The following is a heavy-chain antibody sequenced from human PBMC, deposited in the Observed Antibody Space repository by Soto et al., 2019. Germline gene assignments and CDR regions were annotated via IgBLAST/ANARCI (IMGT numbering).Heavy chain of an antibody. D-gene: IGHD3-10*01. CDR3: ARDRGHYYGSGSSWGY. Sequence: EVLLLESGGGLVQPGGSLRLSCAASRFTFGSYSMNWVRQAPGKGLEWVSSISSSSSYIYYADSVKGRFTISRDNAKNSLYLQMNSLRAEDTAVYYCARDRGHYYGSGSSWGYWGQGTLVTVSS. V-gene: IGHV3-21*01. CDR2: ISSSSSYI. CDR1: RFTFGSYS. J-gene: IGHJ4*02.